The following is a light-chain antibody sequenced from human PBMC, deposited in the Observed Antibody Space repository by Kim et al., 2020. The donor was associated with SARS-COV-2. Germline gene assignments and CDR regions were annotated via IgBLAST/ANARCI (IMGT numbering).Light chain of an antibody. CDR3: NSRDSSGNYV. J-gene: IGLJ1*01. V-gene: IGLV3-19*01. CDR2: GKN. CDR1: SLRSYY. Sequence: VALGQTVRITCQGDSLRSYYASWYQQKPGQAPVLVIYGKNNRPSGIPDRSSGSSSGNTASLTITGAQAEDEADYYCNSRDSSGNYVFGTGTKVTVL.